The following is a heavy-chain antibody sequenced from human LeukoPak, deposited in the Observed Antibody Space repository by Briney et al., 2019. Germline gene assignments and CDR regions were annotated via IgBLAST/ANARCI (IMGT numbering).Heavy chain of an antibody. J-gene: IGHJ4*02. CDR3: ARGVPSDY. D-gene: IGHD6-6*01. V-gene: IGHV4-34*01. CDR1: GWSFSGYY. Sequence: SETLSLSCAAYGWSFSGYYWSWVRQPPGKGLEWIGEINHSGSNKYNPSLKSRVTISVDTSKNQFSLKLSSVTAADTGVYYCARGVPSDYWGQGTLVTVSS. CDR2: INHSGSN.